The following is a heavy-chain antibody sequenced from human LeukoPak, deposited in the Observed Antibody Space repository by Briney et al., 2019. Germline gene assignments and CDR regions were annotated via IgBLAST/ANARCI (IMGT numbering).Heavy chain of an antibody. D-gene: IGHD6-13*01. J-gene: IGHJ4*02. CDR2: ITWDGDST. Sequence: GGSLRLSCAASGFTFDDYAMHWVRHAPGKGLEWVSLITWDGDSTYYADSVKGRFTISRDNSKNYLYLQMNSLRAEDTALYYCAKGTSSWHEFDSWGQGTLVTASS. CDR1: GFTFDDYA. CDR3: AKGTSSWHEFDS. V-gene: IGHV3-43D*03.